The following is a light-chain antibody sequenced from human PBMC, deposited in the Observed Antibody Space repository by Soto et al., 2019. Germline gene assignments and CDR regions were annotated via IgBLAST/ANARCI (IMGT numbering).Light chain of an antibody. CDR3: QSYDNNNVV. CDR2: EDN. V-gene: IGLV6-57*03. J-gene: IGLJ2*01. Sequence: LTQPHSVSESPGKTVTISCTRSSGSIASNYVQWYQQRPGSAPTTVIYEDNQRPSGVPDRFSGSIDSSSNSASLTISGLKTEDEADFYCQSYDNNNVVFGGGTKLTVL. CDR1: SGSIASNY.